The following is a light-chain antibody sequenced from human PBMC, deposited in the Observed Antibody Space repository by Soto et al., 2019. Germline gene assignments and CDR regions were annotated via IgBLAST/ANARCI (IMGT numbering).Light chain of an antibody. CDR2: AAS. Sequence: EIVLTQSPATLSLSPGERATLSCRASQSVNTYLAWYQQKPGQAPKLLIYAASSRATGIPARFSGSGSGTDFTTTISSLEPEDFAAYYCPQRGNCPPLTFGGGTKLEMK. V-gene: IGKV3-11*01. J-gene: IGKJ4*01. CDR3: PQRGNCPPLT. CDR1: QSVNTY.